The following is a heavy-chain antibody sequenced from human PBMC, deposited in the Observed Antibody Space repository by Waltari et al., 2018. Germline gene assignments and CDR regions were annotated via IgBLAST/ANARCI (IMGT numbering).Heavy chain of an antibody. J-gene: IGHJ4*02. D-gene: IGHD3-10*01. Sequence: EVQLVESGGGLVQPGGSLRLSCAASGFTISSYEMHWARQATGKGLEWVSGIGTAGDTYSAGSVKGRFTISREDAKNSLYLQMNSLRAGDTAVYYCVRGYNGFEYWGQGTPVTVSS. CDR2: IGTAGDT. CDR1: GFTISSYE. V-gene: IGHV3-13*01. CDR3: VRGYNGFEY.